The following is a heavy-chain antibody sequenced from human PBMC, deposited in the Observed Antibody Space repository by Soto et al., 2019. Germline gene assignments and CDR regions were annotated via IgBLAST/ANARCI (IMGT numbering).Heavy chain of an antibody. V-gene: IGHV1-69*13. CDR2: IIPIFGTA. J-gene: IGHJ3*02. Sequence: ASVKVSCKASGGTFSSYAISWVRQAPGQGLEWMGGIIPIFGTANYAQKFQARVTITADESTSTADMELSSLRSEDTAVYYCAREDIVVVPAAIYTAFDIWGQGTMVTVSS. CDR3: AREDIVVVPAAIYTAFDI. CDR1: GGTFSSYA. D-gene: IGHD2-2*01.